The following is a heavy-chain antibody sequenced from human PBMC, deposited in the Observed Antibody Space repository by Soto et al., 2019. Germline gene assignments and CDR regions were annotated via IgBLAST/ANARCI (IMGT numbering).Heavy chain of an antibody. CDR1: GYTFTNYY. Sequence: GASVKVSCKASGYTFTNYYVQWVRQAPGQGLEWLGVIHPDGGHTTYSQKFQDRVTMTRDTFTSTVYMELSSLRSEDTAVYYCARGDNDYWGQGTLVTVSS. CDR2: IHPDGGHT. CDR3: ARGDNDY. V-gene: IGHV1-46*01. J-gene: IGHJ4*02.